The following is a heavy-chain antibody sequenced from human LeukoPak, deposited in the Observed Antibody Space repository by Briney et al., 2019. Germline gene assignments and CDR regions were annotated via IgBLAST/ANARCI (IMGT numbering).Heavy chain of an antibody. CDR2: ISGNNENA. V-gene: IGHV1-18*04. D-gene: IGHD3-10*01. Sequence: ASVKVSCKASGYTFTGYYMHWVRQTPGQGLEWMGWISGNNENADYAQKFQGRVTLTTDTSTSTAYMELSGLRADDTAVYYCAREMLWFGDLLTYFLDVWGKGTTVIVSS. CDR3: AREMLWFGDLLTYFLDV. CDR1: GYTFTGYY. J-gene: IGHJ6*03.